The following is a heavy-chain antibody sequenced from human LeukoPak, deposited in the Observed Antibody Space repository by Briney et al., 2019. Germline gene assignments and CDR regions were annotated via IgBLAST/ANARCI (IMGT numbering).Heavy chain of an antibody. J-gene: IGHJ5*02. CDR2: INHSGST. V-gene: IGHV4-34*01. D-gene: IGHD5-18*01. Sequence: SETLSLTCAVYGGSFSGYYWSWIRQPPGKGLEWIGEINHSGSTNYNPSLKSRVTISVDTSKNQFSLKLSSVTAADTAVYYCARGYSYEGNWFDPWGQGTLVTV. CDR3: ARGYSYEGNWFDP. CDR1: GGSFSGYY.